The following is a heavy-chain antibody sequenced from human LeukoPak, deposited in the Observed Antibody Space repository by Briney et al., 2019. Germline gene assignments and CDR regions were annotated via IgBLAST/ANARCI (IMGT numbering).Heavy chain of an antibody. V-gene: IGHV3-53*01. CDR3: ARDQIDDYGDYVEAFDI. CDR1: GFTVSSNY. CDR2: IYSGGST. D-gene: IGHD4-17*01. Sequence: GGSLRLSCAASGFTVSSNYMSWVRQAPGKGLEWVLVIYSGGSTYYADSVKGRFTISRDNSKNTLYLQMNSLRAEDTAVYYCARDQIDDYGDYVEAFDIWGQGTMVTVSS. J-gene: IGHJ3*02.